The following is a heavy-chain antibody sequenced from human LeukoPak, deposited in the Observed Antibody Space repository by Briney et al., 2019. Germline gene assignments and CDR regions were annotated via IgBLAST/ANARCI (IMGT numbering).Heavy chain of an antibody. CDR2: INNDGRST. D-gene: IGHD2-21*02. V-gene: IGHV3-74*01. Sequence: SGGSLRLPCSASGCTYSPYHMNWLRQAPGKGLVWVSHINNDGRSTNYADSVKGRFTISRDNAKSTLFLQMNSLRVDDTAVYYCETAAGRRWGSWGQGTLVTVSS. CDR1: GCTYSPYH. CDR3: ETAAGRRWGS. J-gene: IGHJ5*02.